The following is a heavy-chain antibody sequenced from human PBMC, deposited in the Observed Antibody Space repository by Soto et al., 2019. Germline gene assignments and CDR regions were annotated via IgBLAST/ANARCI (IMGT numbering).Heavy chain of an antibody. J-gene: IGHJ6*02. D-gene: IGHD3-10*01. CDR3: ARARMVRGIIYYYGMDV. CDR2: IYYSGGT. V-gene: IGHV4-31*03. CDR1: GGSISSDGNY. Sequence: QVQLQESGPGLVKSSQTLSLTCTVSGGSISSDGNYWSWIRQHPGKGLEWIGYIYYSGGTNYNPSLTSRVTISVDTSKNQFSLKLNSVTAADTAVYYCARARMVRGIIYYYGMDVWGQGTTVTVSS.